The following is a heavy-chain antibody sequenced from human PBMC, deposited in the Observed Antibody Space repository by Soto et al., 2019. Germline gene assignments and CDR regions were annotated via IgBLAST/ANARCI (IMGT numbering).Heavy chain of an antibody. D-gene: IGHD3-10*02. V-gene: IGHV4-30-2*01. CDR1: GGSISSGGYS. CDR2: IYHSGGT. J-gene: IGHJ6*02. CDR3: ASVRGGYYYAMDV. Sequence: SETLSLTCAVSGGSISSGGYSWSWIRQPPGKGLEWIGYIYHSGGTYYNPSLKSRLTMSVDRAKNQFSLKLSSVTAADTAVYYCASVRGGYYYAMDVWGQGTTVTVSS.